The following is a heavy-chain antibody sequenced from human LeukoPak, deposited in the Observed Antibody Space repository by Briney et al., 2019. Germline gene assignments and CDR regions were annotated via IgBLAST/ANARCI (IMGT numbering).Heavy chain of an antibody. CDR2: INPNSGGT. Sequence: ASVKVSCKASGYTFTNYYIHWVRQAPGQGLEWMGWINPNSGGTNYAQKFQGRVTMTRDTSISTAYMELSRLRSDDTAVYYCARDPSSSGELDYWGQGTLVTVSS. V-gene: IGHV1-2*02. D-gene: IGHD6-19*01. J-gene: IGHJ4*02. CDR1: GYTFTNYY. CDR3: ARDPSSSGELDY.